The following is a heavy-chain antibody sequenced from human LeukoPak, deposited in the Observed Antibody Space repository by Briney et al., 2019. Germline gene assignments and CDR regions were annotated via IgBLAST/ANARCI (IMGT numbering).Heavy chain of an antibody. Sequence: PGGSLRLSCAASGFTFSNYEMNWVRQAPGKGLEWVSYISTSGSTIYYADSVKGRFTISRDNAKNSLYLQMNSLRAEDTAAYYCARKNYFYYYMDVWGKGTTVTISS. D-gene: IGHD2/OR15-2a*01. CDR2: ISTSGSTI. J-gene: IGHJ6*03. CDR1: GFTFSNYE. V-gene: IGHV3-48*03. CDR3: ARKNYFYYYMDV.